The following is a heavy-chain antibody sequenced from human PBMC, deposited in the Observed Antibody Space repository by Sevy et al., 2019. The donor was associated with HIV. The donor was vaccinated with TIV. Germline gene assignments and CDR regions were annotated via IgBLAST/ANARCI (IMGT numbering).Heavy chain of an antibody. J-gene: IGHJ4*02. CDR2: IKSDGSST. V-gene: IGHV3-74*01. Sequence: GGSLRLSCAASGFTFSDYRMHWVRQAPGEGLVWVSRIKSDGSSTNYADSVKGRFTISRDNAKNTLYLQMNSLRVEDTALYYCARDKDPLTYTGGFDYWGQGTLVTVSS. CDR1: GFTFSDYR. D-gene: IGHD3-16*01. CDR3: ARDKDPLTYTGGFDY.